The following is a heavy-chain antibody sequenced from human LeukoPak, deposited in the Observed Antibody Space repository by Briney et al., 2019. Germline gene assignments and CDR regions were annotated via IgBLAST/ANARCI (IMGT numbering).Heavy chain of an antibody. V-gene: IGHV3-30*02. J-gene: IGHJ5*02. CDR2: IRYDGSNK. Sequence: GGSLRLSCAASGFTFSSYGMHWVRRAPGKGLEWVAFIRYDGSNKYYADSVKGRFTISRDNSKNTLYLQMNSLRAEDTAVYYCAKDLTYDRGINWFDPWGQGTLVTVSS. D-gene: IGHD3-16*01. CDR1: GFTFSSYG. CDR3: AKDLTYDRGINWFDP.